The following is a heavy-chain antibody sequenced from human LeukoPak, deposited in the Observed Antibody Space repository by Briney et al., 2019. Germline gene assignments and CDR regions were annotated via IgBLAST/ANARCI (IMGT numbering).Heavy chain of an antibody. CDR2: ISSSSSYT. D-gene: IGHD3-10*01. J-gene: IGHJ6*04. CDR3: ARDGYGSGSGYYGMDV. CDR1: GFTFNDYY. Sequence: GGSLRLSCAASGFTFNDYYMSWIRQAPGKGLEWVSYISSSSSYTNYADSVKGRFTISRDNAKNSLYLQMNSLRAEDTAVYYCARDGYGSGSGYYGMDVWGKATTVTVSS. V-gene: IGHV3-11*06.